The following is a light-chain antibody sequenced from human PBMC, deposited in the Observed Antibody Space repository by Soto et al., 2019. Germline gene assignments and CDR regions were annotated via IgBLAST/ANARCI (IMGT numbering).Light chain of an antibody. Sequence: SYELTQPPSVSVAPGKKARITCGGNNIGRKSVHWYQQKPGQAPVLVIYYDSDRPSGIPERFSGSNSGNTATLTISRVEAGDEADYYCQVWDSSSDHPVFGGGTKLTVL. CDR1: NIGRKS. V-gene: IGLV3-21*04. J-gene: IGLJ2*01. CDR3: QVWDSSSDHPV. CDR2: YDS.